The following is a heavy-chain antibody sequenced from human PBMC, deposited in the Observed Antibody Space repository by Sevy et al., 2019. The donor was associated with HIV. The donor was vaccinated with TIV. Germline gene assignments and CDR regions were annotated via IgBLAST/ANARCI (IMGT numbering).Heavy chain of an antibody. CDR2: LSFGCGQI. Sequence: GGSLRLSCAASGFTFSKYSMSWVRQPPGTGLEWVSTLSFGCGQINYADSVKGRFTISRDNSKSSVYLQMNNLRPEDTAVYYCAREGCTKPHDYWGQGILVTVSS. CDR3: AREGCTKPHDY. J-gene: IGHJ4*02. CDR1: GFTFSKYS. D-gene: IGHD2-8*01. V-gene: IGHV3-23*01.